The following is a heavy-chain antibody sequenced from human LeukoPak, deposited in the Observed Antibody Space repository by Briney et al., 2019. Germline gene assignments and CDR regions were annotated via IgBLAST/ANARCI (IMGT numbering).Heavy chain of an antibody. CDR2: VSGDGGST. CDR1: GFMFHDYA. CDR3: ARESESSGWYDY. D-gene: IGHD6-19*01. Sequence: GGSLGLSCAAPGFMFHDYAIHWVRLAPGKGLEWVSLVSGDGGSTFYADSVKGRFTISRDNSKNSLYLQMNSLRSDDTALYYCARESESSGWYDYWGQGTLVTVSS. V-gene: IGHV3-43*02. J-gene: IGHJ4*02.